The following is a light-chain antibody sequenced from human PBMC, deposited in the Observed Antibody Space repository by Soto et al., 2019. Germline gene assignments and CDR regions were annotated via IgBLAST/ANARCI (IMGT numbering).Light chain of an antibody. Sequence: DIQMTQSPSSLSASVGDRVTITCRASQSISYYLNWYQQKQGRAPRLLIHSSSTLQSGVPSKFSGSASGTDFTLTISSLQPEDFATYYCQQSYSTPWTFGQGTKVEIK. CDR1: QSISYY. J-gene: IGKJ1*01. CDR2: SSS. V-gene: IGKV1-39*01. CDR3: QQSYSTPWT.